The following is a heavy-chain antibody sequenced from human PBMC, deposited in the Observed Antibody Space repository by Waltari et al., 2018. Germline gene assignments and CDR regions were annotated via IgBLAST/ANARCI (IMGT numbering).Heavy chain of an antibody. CDR1: GGSLRRTHW. J-gene: IGHJ4*02. CDR3: ARDAIRAALDH. V-gene: IGHV4-4*02. D-gene: IGHD6-25*01. CDR2: IYHNGST. Sequence: QVQLQESGPGLVKPSGTLSLTCPVSGGSLRRTHWWSWVRQPPARGLEWIGEIYHNGSTSYNPSLGRRVTVSVDKSKNQFSLKVTSVTAADTAVYYCARDAIRAALDHWGPGILVTVSS.